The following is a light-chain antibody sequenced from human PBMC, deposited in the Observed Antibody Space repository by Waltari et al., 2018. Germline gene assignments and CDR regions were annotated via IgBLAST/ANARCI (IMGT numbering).Light chain of an antibody. CDR3: QSYDTSLSVV. V-gene: IGLV1-40*01. CDR2: GNN. CDR1: SSNIGAGYD. Sequence: QSVLTQPPSVSGAPGQRVAISCTGSSSNIGAGYDVHWYQQLPRTAPKLLIYGNNNRPAGVPDRLFGSTYGTSASLAITGLQAEDEADYYCQSYDTSLSVVFGGGTKLTVL. J-gene: IGLJ3*02.